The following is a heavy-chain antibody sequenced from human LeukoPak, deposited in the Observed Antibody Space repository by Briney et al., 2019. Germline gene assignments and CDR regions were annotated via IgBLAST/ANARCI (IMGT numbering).Heavy chain of an antibody. Sequence: PSETLSLTCTVSGGSISSSNYYWGWIRQPPGKGLEWIGSIYYTGNTYYNASLKRRVTISVDTSKNQLSLKQSSVTAAETAVYYCARHSGLGRSFDGWGQGTMVPVSS. D-gene: IGHD3-16*02. CDR1: GGSISSSNYY. CDR3: ARHSGLGRSFDG. V-gene: IGHV4-39*01. CDR2: IYYTGNT. J-gene: IGHJ3*01.